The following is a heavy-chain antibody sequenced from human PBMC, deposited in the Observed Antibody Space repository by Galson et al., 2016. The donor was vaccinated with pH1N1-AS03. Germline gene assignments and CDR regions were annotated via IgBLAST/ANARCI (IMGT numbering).Heavy chain of an antibody. V-gene: IGHV3-11*01. CDR1: GFTFGDYY. Sequence: SLRLSCAVSGFTFGDYYMTWVRQTPGKGLEWISYISSSGSTKYYADSVEGRFTISRDNAKNSQFLQMNYLTAEDTAIYYCARAKGSGWPNKHYFDSWGPGTLVIVSS. CDR2: ISSSGSTK. CDR3: ARAKGSGWPNKHYFDS. J-gene: IGHJ4*02. D-gene: IGHD6-19*01.